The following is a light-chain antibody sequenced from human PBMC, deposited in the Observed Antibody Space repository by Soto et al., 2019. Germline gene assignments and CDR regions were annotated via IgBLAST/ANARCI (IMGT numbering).Light chain of an antibody. J-gene: IGKJ5*01. V-gene: IGKV1-17*01. CDR1: QDIRKG. Sequence: SQTAPSRFASVGDGVTIACRASQDIRKGLGWYQQKPGKAPKLVIYVASSLQTGVPSRFSGSGSGTDFTLTIPSLEHAYFAVYHSQQRTRWDPIPFGPGTRLEIK. CDR2: VAS. CDR3: QQRTRWDPIP.